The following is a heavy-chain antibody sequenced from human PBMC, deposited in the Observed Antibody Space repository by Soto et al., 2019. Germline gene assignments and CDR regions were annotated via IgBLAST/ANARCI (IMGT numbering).Heavy chain of an antibody. CDR3: ARGRVRTMVRGVAGLYYFDY. V-gene: IGHV4-34*01. D-gene: IGHD3-10*01. J-gene: IGHJ4*02. CDR1: GGSFSGYY. CDR2: INHSGST. Sequence: SETLSLTCAVYGGSFSGYYWSWIRQPPGKGLEWIGEINHSGSTNYNPSLKSRVTISVDTSKNQFSLKLSSVTAADTAVYYCARGRVRTMVRGVAGLYYFDYWGQGTLVTVSS.